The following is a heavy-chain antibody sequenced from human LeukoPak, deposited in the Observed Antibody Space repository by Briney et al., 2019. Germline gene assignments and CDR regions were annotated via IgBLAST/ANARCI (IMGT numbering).Heavy chain of an antibody. J-gene: IGHJ6*03. CDR1: GGSFSGYY. CDR3: ARMRQNYYYYIDV. Sequence: SETLSLTCAVYGGSFSGYYWSWIRQPPGKGLEWIGEINHSGSTNYNPSLKSRVTISVDTSKNQFSLKLSSVTAADTAVYYCARMRQNYYYYIDVWGKGTTVTVSS. CDR2: INHSGST. V-gene: IGHV4-34*01.